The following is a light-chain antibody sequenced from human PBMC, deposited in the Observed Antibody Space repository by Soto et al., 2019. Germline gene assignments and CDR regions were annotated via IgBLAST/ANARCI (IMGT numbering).Light chain of an antibody. CDR2: EVN. V-gene: IGLV2-14*02. CDR1: SSDVGSSNL. Sequence: QSALTQLASVSGSPGQSITISCAGTSSDVGSSNLVSWYQQHPGKAPKLMIYEVNKRPSGVPDRFSGSKSGNTASLTVSGLQAEDEADYYCSSYAGSSNVFGTGTKLTVL. J-gene: IGLJ1*01. CDR3: SSYAGSSNV.